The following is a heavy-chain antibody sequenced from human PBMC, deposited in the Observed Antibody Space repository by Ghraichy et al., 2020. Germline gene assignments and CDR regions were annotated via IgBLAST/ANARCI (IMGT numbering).Heavy chain of an antibody. V-gene: IGHV3-30*18. Sequence: GGSLRLSCAASGFTFSSYGMHWVRQAPGKGLEWVAVISYDGSNKYYADSVKGRFTISRDNSKNTLYLQMNSLRAEDTAVYYCAKDLHGFGKRGLDPWGQGTLVTVSS. CDR2: ISYDGSNK. CDR3: AKDLHGFGKRGLDP. CDR1: GFTFSSYG. J-gene: IGHJ5*02. D-gene: IGHD3-10*01.